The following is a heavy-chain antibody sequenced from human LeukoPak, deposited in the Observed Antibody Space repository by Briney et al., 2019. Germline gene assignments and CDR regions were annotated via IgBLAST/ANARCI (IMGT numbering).Heavy chain of an antibody. V-gene: IGHV1-69*04. CDR3: AIGGAWIQLAYKGYYGMDV. CDR2: IIPILGIA. D-gene: IGHD5-18*01. Sequence: GASVKVSCKASGGTFSSYAISWVRQAPGQGLEWMGRIIPILGIANYAQKFQGRVTITADKSTSTAYMELSSLRSEDTAVYYCAIGGAWIQLAYKGYYGMDVWGQGTTVTVSS. J-gene: IGHJ6*02. CDR1: GGTFSSYA.